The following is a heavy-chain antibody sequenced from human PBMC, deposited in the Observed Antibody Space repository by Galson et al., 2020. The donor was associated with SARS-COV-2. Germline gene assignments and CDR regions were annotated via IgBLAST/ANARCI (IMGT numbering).Heavy chain of an antibody. V-gene: IGHV4-61*09. CDR3: ARRVWFEDLNAFDM. CDR1: ADSTSGSHHY. D-gene: IGHD3-10*01. J-gene: IGHJ3*02. Sequence: SETLLLLCSAAADSTSGSHHYWTWIRQPAGKGLEWTGHVYTPGSTNYNPSLESRVTISLDTSKNQFSLKLSSVAAADTAMYYCARRVWFEDLNAFDMWGQGTMVTVSS. CDR2: VYTPGST.